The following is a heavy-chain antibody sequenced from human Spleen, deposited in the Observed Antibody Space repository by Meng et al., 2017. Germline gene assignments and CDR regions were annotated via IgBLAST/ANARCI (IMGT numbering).Heavy chain of an antibody. CDR2: INHSGST. J-gene: IGHJ4*02. D-gene: IGHD4-11*01. CDR3: ARGPTTMAHDFDY. CDR1: VGSVMGYY. Sequence: VQLQQLGAGLVKPSETLSLTCAVYVGSVMGYYWSWIRQPPGKGLEWIGEINHSGSTNYNPSLESRATISVDTSQNNLSLKLSSVTAADSAVYYCARGPTTMAHDFDYWGQGTLVTVSS. V-gene: IGHV4-34*01.